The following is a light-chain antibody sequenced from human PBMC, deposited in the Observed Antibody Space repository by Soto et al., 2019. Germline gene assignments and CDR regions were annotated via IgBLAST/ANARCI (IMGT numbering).Light chain of an antibody. CDR1: SSDVGGYNY. J-gene: IGLJ1*01. V-gene: IGLV2-14*01. CDR3: SSYTSSNTLV. Sequence: QSALTQPASGAGSRGQAIIISCTGTSSDVGGYNYVSWYQQHPGKAPQLMIYEVSNRPSGVSNRFSGSKSGNTASLTISGLQAEDEADYYCSSYTSSNTLVFGTGTKVTVL. CDR2: EVS.